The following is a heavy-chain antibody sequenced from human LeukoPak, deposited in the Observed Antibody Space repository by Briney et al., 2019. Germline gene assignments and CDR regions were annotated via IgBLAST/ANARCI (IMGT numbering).Heavy chain of an antibody. CDR3: AKDLRPDSRDDFDY. J-gene: IGHJ4*02. V-gene: IGHV3-23*01. Sequence: GRSLRLSCAASGFTFGTYTMSWVRQAPGTGLGWVSTIIGTAQTLYAASVKARFPIPRDNPKNTLYLQINSLRAGDPPMYFCAKDLRPDSRDDFDYWGEGTLVTVSS. D-gene: IGHD5-12*01. CDR2: IIGTAQT. CDR1: GFTFGTYT.